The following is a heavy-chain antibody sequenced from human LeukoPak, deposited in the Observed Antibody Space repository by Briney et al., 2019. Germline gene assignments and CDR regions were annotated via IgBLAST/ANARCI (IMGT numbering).Heavy chain of an antibody. J-gene: IGHJ4*02. CDR2: IYTSGST. D-gene: IGHD6-6*01. V-gene: IGHV4-4*07. CDR1: GYSISSSYY. CDR3: ASYSSSYQFDY. Sequence: SETLSLTXTVSGYSISSSYYWSWFRQPAGKGLEWIGRIYTSGSTNYNPSLKGRVTMSVDTSKNQFSLKLSSVTAADTAVYYCASYSSSYQFDYWGQGTLVTVSS.